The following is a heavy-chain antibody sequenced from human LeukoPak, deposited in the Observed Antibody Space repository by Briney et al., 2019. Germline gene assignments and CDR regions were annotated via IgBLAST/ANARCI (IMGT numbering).Heavy chain of an antibody. Sequence: ASVKVSCKASGYTFTGYYMHWVRQAPGPGLEWMGWINPNSGGTNYAQRFQGSVTMTRDTSISTAYMELSRLRSDDTAVYYCARSSYSSGWSDYWGQGTLVTVSS. J-gene: IGHJ4*02. V-gene: IGHV1-2*02. CDR1: GYTFTGYY. D-gene: IGHD6-19*01. CDR3: ARSSYSSGWSDY. CDR2: INPNSGGT.